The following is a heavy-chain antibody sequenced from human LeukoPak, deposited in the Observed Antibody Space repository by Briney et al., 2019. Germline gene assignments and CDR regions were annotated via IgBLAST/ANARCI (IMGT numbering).Heavy chain of an antibody. V-gene: IGHV3-33*06. Sequence: GGSLRLSCAASGFTFSNYAMHWVRQAPGTGLELVEVIWFDGTNKYYGDSVRGRFTISRDNSKNRLYLQMNSLRAEDTAVYYCAKARGSGWHDPWYLDYWGQGTLVTVSS. CDR1: GFTFSNYA. CDR2: IWFDGTNK. J-gene: IGHJ4*02. CDR3: AKARGSGWHDPWYLDY. D-gene: IGHD6-19*01.